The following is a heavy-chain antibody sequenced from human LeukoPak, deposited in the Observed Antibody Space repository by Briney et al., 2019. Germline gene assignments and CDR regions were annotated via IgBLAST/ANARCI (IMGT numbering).Heavy chain of an antibody. V-gene: IGHV3-7*04. CDR2: IKQDGSKK. Sequence: GGSLRLSCVASGFPFSSYWMTWVRQAPGKGLEWVANIKQDGSKKSYVDSVKGRFTISRDNAKNSLYLKMNSLRAEDTAIYYCTRVGYIDEGIDYWGQGTLVTVSS. D-gene: IGHD5-24*01. CDR3: TRVGYIDEGIDY. CDR1: GFPFSSYW. J-gene: IGHJ4*02.